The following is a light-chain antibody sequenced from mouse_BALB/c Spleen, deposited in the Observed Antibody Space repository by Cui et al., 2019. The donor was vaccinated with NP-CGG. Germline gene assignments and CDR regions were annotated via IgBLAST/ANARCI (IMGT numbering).Light chain of an antibody. J-gene: IGLJ1*01. CDR3: ALWYSNHWV. Sequence: QAVVTQESALATSPGETVTLTCRSSTGAATTYNYANWVQEKPDHLFTGLIGGTNNRAPGVPARFSGSLIGDKAALTITGAQTEDEAIYFCALWYSNHWVFGGGTKLTVL. CDR2: GTN. CDR1: TGAATTYNY. V-gene: IGLV1*01.